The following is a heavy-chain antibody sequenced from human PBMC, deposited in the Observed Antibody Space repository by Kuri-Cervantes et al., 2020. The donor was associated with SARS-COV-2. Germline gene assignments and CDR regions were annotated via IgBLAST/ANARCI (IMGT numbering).Heavy chain of an antibody. CDR1: GFTFSSYA. D-gene: IGHD2-15*01. CDR2: ISYDGSNK. V-gene: IGHV3-30-3*01. CDR3: ARAGVVVVAAVYYFDY. Sequence: GESLKISCAASGFTFSSYAMHWVRQAPGKGLEWVAVISYDGSNKYYADSVKGRFTISRDNAKNSLYLQMNSLRAEDTAVYYCARAGVVVVAAVYYFDYWGQGTLVTVSS. J-gene: IGHJ4*02.